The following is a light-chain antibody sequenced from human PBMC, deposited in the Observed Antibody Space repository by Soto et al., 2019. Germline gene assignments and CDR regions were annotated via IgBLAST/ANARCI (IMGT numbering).Light chain of an antibody. Sequence: SYELTQPPSVSVAPGETARITCEGNNIVSKSVHWYKQKPGQATVLVIYYDTHRHLGIPARVSGSNSGSTATLTITRFVAGDEADFYCQVGDTDSDHQVFGTGTKLTV. V-gene: IGLV3-21*04. CDR1: NIVSKS. CDR3: QVGDTDSDHQV. J-gene: IGLJ1*01. CDR2: YDT.